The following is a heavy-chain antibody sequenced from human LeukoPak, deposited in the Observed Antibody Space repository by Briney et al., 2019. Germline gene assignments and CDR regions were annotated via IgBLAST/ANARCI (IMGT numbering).Heavy chain of an antibody. J-gene: IGHJ3*02. Sequence: GGSLRLSCAASGFTFSSYDMHWVRQAPGKGLEWVSAICTAGDPYYPGSVKGRFTISRENAKNSLYLQMNSLSAGDTAVYYCARRGVFDAFDIWGQGTMVTVSS. V-gene: IGHV3-13*05. D-gene: IGHD3-10*01. CDR3: ARRGVFDAFDI. CDR2: ICTAGDP. CDR1: GFTFSSYD.